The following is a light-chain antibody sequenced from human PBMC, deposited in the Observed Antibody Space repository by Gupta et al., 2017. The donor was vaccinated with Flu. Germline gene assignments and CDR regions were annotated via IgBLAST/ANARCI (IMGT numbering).Light chain of an antibody. CDR2: ENN. V-gene: IGLV1-51*02. CDR1: TSNSGNNY. J-gene: IGLJ3*02. Sequence: TVTSSCARCTSNSGNNYVCCYQQHPETAPKLLFFENNKHPSGIPDRFSASESGTAATLGITGHQEGDEADYYCGTCDSSRSAVFGGGTKLTVL. CDR3: GTCDSSRSAV.